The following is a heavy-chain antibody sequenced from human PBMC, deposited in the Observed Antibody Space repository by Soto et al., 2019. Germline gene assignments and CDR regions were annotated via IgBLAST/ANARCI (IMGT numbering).Heavy chain of an antibody. J-gene: IGHJ6*02. V-gene: IGHV3-23*01. Sequence: GGSLRLSCVASVFTFSSCAMGWVRQAPGKGLEWVSDIIDSGGSTYYADSVKGRFTISRDNSKSTLYLQMNSLRAEDTALYYCAKGRSYYYYYGVDVWGQGTTVTVSS. CDR1: VFTFSSCA. CDR2: IIDSGGST. CDR3: AKGRSYYYYYGVDV.